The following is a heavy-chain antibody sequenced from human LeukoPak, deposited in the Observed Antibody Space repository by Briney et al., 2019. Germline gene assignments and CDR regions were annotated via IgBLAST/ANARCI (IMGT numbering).Heavy chain of an antibody. CDR3: ASVIWFGDPKGL. D-gene: IGHD3-10*01. Sequence: GSLRLSCAASGFTFSDYYMSWIRQAPGKGLEWVSYISSSSSYTNYADSVKGRFTISRDNAKNSLYLQMNSLRAEGTAVYYCASVIWFGDPKGLWGQGTMVTVSS. J-gene: IGHJ3*01. CDR2: ISSSSSYT. CDR1: GFTFSDYY. V-gene: IGHV3-11*06.